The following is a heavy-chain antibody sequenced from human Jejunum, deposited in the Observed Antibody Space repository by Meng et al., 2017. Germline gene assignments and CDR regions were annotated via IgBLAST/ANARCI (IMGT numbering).Heavy chain of an antibody. D-gene: IGHD5-24*01. CDR1: GGSIITNDYY. J-gene: IGHJ4*02. CDR3: ARVEKRWLHSDY. CDR2: VFYRGST. V-gene: IGHV4-39*07. Sequence: GSLRLSCTVSGGSIITNDYYWGWIRQPPGKGLEWIGSVFYRGSTSYNPSLKRRVTISVDTSKNQFSLKMSSVTAADTAVYYCARVEKRWLHSDYWGQGTLVTVSS.